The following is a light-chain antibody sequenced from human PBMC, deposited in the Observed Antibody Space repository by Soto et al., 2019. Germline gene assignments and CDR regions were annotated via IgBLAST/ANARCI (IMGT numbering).Light chain of an antibody. CDR1: SSDVGGYNY. V-gene: IGLV2-14*01. J-gene: IGLJ1*01. CDR3: SSYTSSSTLPYV. Sequence: QSALTQPASVSGSPGQSITISCTGTSSDVGGYNYVSWYQQHPDKAPKLMIYEVSNRPSGVSNRFSGSKSGNTASLTISGLQAEDEADYYCSSYTSSSTLPYVFGTGTKVTV. CDR2: EVS.